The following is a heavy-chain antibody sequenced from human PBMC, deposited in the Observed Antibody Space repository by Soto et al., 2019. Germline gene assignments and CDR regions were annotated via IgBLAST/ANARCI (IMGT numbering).Heavy chain of an antibody. J-gene: IGHJ4*02. CDR3: AKDRGFCNGGSCYGFDY. CDR2: ISYDGRDK. Sequence: GGSLRLSCAASGFTLSNYGMHWVRQAPGKGLEWVAVISYDGRDKYYGESVKGRFTIFRDNSKNTLYLEMNTLRPDDTGVYYCAKDRGFCNGGSCYGFDYWSQGTLVTVSS. V-gene: IGHV3-30*18. D-gene: IGHD2-15*01. CDR1: GFTLSNYG.